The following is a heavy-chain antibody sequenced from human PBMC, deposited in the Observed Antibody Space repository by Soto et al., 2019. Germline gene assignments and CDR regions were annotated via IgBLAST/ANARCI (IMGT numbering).Heavy chain of an antibody. V-gene: IGHV3-23*01. Sequence: EVQLLESGGGLVQPGGSLRLSCAASGFTFTNYSMPWVRQAPGKGLEWVSRISGGGNSTPYADSVKGRFTVSRDGSKNTLYLQMSSLRAEDTALYCCAKGRGGSGSLTPRVDFWGQGTLVTVSS. D-gene: IGHD3-10*01. CDR2: ISGGGNST. J-gene: IGHJ4*02. CDR1: GFTFTNYS. CDR3: AKGRGGSGSLTPRVDF.